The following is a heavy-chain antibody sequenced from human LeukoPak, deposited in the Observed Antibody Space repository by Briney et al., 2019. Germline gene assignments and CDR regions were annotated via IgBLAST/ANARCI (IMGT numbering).Heavy chain of an antibody. D-gene: IGHD3-22*01. J-gene: IGHJ4*02. V-gene: IGHV1-69*13. Sequence: EASVKVSCKASGGTFSSYAISWVRQAPGQGLEWMGGIIPIFGTANYAQKFQGRVTITADESTSTAYMELSSLRSEDTAVYYCASRYYYDSSGYYYLYFDYWGQGTLVTVSS. CDR3: ASRYYYDSSGYYYLYFDY. CDR1: GGTFSSYA. CDR2: IIPIFGTA.